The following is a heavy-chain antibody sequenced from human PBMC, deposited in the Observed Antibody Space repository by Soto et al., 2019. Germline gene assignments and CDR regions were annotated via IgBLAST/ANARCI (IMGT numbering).Heavy chain of an antibody. Sequence: EVQLVESGGGLIRPGRSLRLSCVASGFTFDAYTMHWVRQAPGKGLEWVSGLSWNSDYIGYADSVRGRFTISRDNAKNSLYLQLTSLRAEDTAFYYCARGDSGWAAFDYWGQGTLVTVSS. J-gene: IGHJ4*02. CDR2: LSWNSDYI. D-gene: IGHD6-19*01. V-gene: IGHV3-9*01. CDR3: ARGDSGWAAFDY. CDR1: GFTFDAYT.